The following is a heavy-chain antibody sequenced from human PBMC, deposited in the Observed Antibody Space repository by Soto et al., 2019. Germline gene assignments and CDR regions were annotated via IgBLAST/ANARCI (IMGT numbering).Heavy chain of an antibody. CDR1: GFTFSESA. D-gene: IGHD6-19*01. CDR3: AKGPTGYSSASGSDY. CDR2: ISGRGDYT. Sequence: GGSLRLSCAASGFTFSESAMSWVRQAPAKGLEWVSSISGRGDYTYYADPVKGRFTISRDNSKNTLYLQMHSLKGEDTAVYFCAKGPTGYSSASGSDYWGQGTQVTVSS. J-gene: IGHJ4*02. V-gene: IGHV3-23*01.